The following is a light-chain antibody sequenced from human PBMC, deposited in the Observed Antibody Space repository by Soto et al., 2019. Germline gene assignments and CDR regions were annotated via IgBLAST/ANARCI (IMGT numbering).Light chain of an antibody. Sequence: EIVLTQSPGTLSLSPGERATLSCRASQSVSSSYLAWYQQKPSQAPRLLIYGASSRATGIPDRFSGSGSGTDFTLTISRLEPEDFAVYYCQQYGSSPTFDQGTKVEIK. CDR1: QSVSSSY. V-gene: IGKV3-20*01. J-gene: IGKJ1*01. CDR2: GAS. CDR3: QQYGSSPT.